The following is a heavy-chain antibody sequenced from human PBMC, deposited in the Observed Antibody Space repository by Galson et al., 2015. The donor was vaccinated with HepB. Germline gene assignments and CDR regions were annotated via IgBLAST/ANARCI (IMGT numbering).Heavy chain of an antibody. CDR2: IYYSGST. CDR1: RGSIRRNNYY. V-gene: IGHV4-39*01. D-gene: IGHD6-19*01. Sequence: ATLSLTCTVSRGSIRRNNYYWGWIRQPPREGLEWIGRIYYSGSTYYNASPMSRVTISADTSKNQLPLKLTSVTVADTAVYYCGGSSTVPGAPEYWGQGTLVTVSS. CDR3: GGSSTVPGAPEY. J-gene: IGHJ4*02.